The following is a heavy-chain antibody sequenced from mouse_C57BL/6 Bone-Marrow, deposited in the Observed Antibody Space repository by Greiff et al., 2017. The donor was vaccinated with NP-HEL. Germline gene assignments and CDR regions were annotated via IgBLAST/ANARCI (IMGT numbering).Heavy chain of an antibody. CDR3: ARGKLGGFAY. CDR1: GYTFTSYG. Sequence: QVQLQQSGAELARPGASVKLSCKASGYTFTSYGISWVKQRTGQGLEWIGEIDPRSGNTYYNEKFKGKATLTADKSSSTAYMELRSLTSEDAAVYFCARGKLGGFAYWGQGTLVTVSA. J-gene: IGHJ3*01. CDR2: IDPRSGNT. D-gene: IGHD4-1*01. V-gene: IGHV1-81*01.